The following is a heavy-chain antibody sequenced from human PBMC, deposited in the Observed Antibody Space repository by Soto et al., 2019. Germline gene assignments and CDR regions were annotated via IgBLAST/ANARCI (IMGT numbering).Heavy chain of an antibody. CDR1: GFTFSSYG. CDR2: IWYDGSNK. D-gene: IGHD2-2*01. Sequence: QVQLVESGGGVVQPGRSLRLSCAASGFTFSSYGMHWVRQAPGKGLEWVAVIWYDGSNKYYADSVKGRFTISRDNSKNTLYLQMNRLRVEYTAVFYCARERVVVLPAASYYYYYGMDVCVHGTTVTVSS. CDR3: ARERVVVLPAASYYYYYGMDV. J-gene: IGHJ6*02. V-gene: IGHV3-33*01.